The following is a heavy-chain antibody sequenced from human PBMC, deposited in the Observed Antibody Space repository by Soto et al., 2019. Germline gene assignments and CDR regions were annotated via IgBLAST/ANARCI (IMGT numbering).Heavy chain of an antibody. D-gene: IGHD2-2*01. CDR1: GGSISSGGYS. V-gene: IGHV4-30-2*01. J-gene: IGHJ5*02. Sequence: QLQLQESGSGLVKPSQTLSLTCAVSGGSISSGGYSWSWIRQPPGKGLEWIGYIYHSGSTYYNPSXXXXVXXXXXRXXXXXXXXLXXVTAADXAVXYCARVPDRWGQGTLVTVSS. CDR2: IYHSGST. CDR3: ARVPDR.